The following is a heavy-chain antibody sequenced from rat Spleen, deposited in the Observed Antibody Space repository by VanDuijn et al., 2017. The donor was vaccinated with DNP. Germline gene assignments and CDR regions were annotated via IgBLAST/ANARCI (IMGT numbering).Heavy chain of an antibody. Sequence: EVQLVESGGGLVQPGRSLKLSCEASGLTFSNYGMAWVRQAPGKGLEWIGEINKGSSTINYIPSLKDKFTISRDNAQNTLYLQMNKLGSEHTAIYYCARGPNYGGWNDYFDYWGQGVMVTVSS. CDR1: GLTFSNYG. CDR2: INKGSSTI. CDR3: ARGPNYGGWNDYFDY. D-gene: IGHD1-11*01. V-gene: IGHV4-2*01. J-gene: IGHJ2*01.